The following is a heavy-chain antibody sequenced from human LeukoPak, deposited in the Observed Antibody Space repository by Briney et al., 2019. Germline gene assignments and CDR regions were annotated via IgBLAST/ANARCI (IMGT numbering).Heavy chain of an antibody. CDR3: ARDEYYDILTGYYRGYYYGMDV. J-gene: IGHJ6*02. Sequence: PGGSLRLSCAASGFTFSSYSMNWVRQAPGKGLEWVSSISSSSSYIYYADSVKGRFTISRDNAKNSLYQQMNSLRAEDTAVYYCARDEYYDILTGYYRGYYYGMDVWGQGTTVTVSS. D-gene: IGHD3-9*01. V-gene: IGHV3-21*01. CDR2: ISSSSSYI. CDR1: GFTFSSYS.